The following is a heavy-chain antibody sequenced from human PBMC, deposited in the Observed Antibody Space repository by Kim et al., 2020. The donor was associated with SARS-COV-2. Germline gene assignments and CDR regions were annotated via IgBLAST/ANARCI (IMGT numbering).Heavy chain of an antibody. V-gene: IGHV4-59*13. Sequence: SETLSLTCTVSGGSISSYYWSWIRQPQGKGLEWIGHIFYSGSTNYNPPLKSRVTISVDTSKNQLSLKLSSVTAAATAVYYCARGSTTPLNWFDPWGQGTLVTVSS. D-gene: IGHD4-17*01. CDR3: ARGSTTPLNWFDP. CDR2: IFYSGST. J-gene: IGHJ5*02. CDR1: GGSISSYY.